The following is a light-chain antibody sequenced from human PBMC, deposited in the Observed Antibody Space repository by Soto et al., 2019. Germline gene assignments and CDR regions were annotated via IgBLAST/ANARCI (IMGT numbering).Light chain of an antibody. CDR3: QVWDTSIVV. Sequence: SYELTQPLSVSVALGQTATITCGGNNIGSKNVHWYQQNPGQAPVMVINRDINRSSGIPARFSGSNSGNTATLTISRAQAGDEADYYCQVWDTSIVVFGGGTKLTVL. CDR1: NIGSKN. J-gene: IGLJ2*01. CDR2: RDI. V-gene: IGLV3-9*01.